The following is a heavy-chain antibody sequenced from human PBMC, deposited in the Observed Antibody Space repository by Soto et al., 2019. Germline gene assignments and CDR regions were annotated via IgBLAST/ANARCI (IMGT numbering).Heavy chain of an antibody. CDR2: IGGSGGSR. CDR3: ARDLEAYYYASGK. Sequence: EVLLLDYGGGLVQPGGSLRLSCAASGFIFSSYAMSWVRQAPGKGLEWVSGIGGSGGSRYYVDSVKGRFTISRDNSKNMLYLQMNSLRAEDTAVYYCARDLEAYYYASGKWGQGTLVTVSS. CDR1: GFIFSSYA. D-gene: IGHD3-10*01. V-gene: IGHV3-23*01. J-gene: IGHJ4*02.